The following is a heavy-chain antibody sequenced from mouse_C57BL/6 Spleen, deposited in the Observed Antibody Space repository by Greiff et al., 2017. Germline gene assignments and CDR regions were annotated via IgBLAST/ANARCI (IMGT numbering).Heavy chain of an antibody. V-gene: IGHV1-80*01. D-gene: IGHD1-1*02. CDR1: GYAFNSYC. CDR2: IDPGDGDT. J-gene: IGHJ1*03. CDR3: ASPDYVVNYWDLDV. Sequence: VQLQQSGAELVRPGASVKISCKASGYAFNSYCMHWVKQRPGQGLEWIGQIDPGDGDTNYNGKFKGKATLTADTSSSTAYLQLSSLTSEDTAVYYCASPDYVVNYWDLDVWGTGTTVTVSS.